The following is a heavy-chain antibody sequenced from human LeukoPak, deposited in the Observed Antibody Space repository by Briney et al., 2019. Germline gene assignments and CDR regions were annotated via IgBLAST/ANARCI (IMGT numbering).Heavy chain of an antibody. Sequence: SETLSLTCAVYGGSFSGYYWSWIRQPPGKGLEWIGEINHSGSTNYNPSLKSRVTISVDTSKNQFSLKLSSVTAADTAVYYCARGPRGWGIYPQQYLAMHVWGKGTTVTVSS. V-gene: IGHV4-34*01. D-gene: IGHD3-16*02. CDR3: ARGPRGWGIYPQQYLAMHV. CDR1: GGSFSGYY. J-gene: IGHJ6*04. CDR2: INHSGST.